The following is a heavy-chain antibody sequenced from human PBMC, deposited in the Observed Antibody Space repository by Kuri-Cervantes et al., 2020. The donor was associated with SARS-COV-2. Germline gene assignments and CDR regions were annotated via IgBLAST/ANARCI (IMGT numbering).Heavy chain of an antibody. CDR3: AKDMAYSGYDYHLDY. D-gene: IGHD5-12*01. CDR2: ISSSSSTI. V-gene: IGHV3-48*01. J-gene: IGHJ4*02. CDR1: GFIFSSHS. Sequence: GESLKISCAASGFIFSSHSMNWVRQAPGKGLEWVSYISSSSSTIYYADSVKGRFTISRDNAKNSLYLQMNSLRTEDTALYYCAKDMAYSGYDYHLDYWGQGTLVTVSS.